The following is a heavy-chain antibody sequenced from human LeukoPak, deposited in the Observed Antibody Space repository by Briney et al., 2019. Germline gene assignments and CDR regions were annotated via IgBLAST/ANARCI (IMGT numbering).Heavy chain of an antibody. CDR3: AKVGRRYFDWLFYFDY. J-gene: IGHJ4*02. CDR2: ISYDGSNK. D-gene: IGHD3-9*01. Sequence: GGSPRLSCAASGFTFCSYGMHWVRQAPGKGLEWVAVISYDGSNKYYADSVKGRFTISRDNSKNTLYLQMNSLRAEDTAVYYCAKVGRRYFDWLFYFDYWGQGTLVTVSS. CDR1: GFTFCSYG. V-gene: IGHV3-30*18.